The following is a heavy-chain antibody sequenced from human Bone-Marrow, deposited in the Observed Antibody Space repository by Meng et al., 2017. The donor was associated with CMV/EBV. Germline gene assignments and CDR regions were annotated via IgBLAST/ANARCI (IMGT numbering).Heavy chain of an antibody. CDR3: ARGVDDFWSGGDAFDI. D-gene: IGHD3-3*01. CDR2: IYSGGST. J-gene: IGHJ3*02. V-gene: IGHV3-53*01. CDR1: GFTVSSNY. Sequence: GESLKISCAASGFTVSSNYMSWVRQAPGKGLEWVSVIYSGGSTYYADSVKGRFTISRDNSKNTLYLQMNSLRAEDTAVYYCARGVDDFWSGGDAFDIWVQGTMVTVPS.